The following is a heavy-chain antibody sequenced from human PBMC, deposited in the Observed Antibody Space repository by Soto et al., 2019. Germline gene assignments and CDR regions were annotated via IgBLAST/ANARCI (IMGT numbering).Heavy chain of an antibody. CDR2: IYYSGST. CDR3: AREPAAAGPGHMDV. V-gene: IGHV4-59*01. Sequence: SETLSLTCTVSGVSISSYYWSWIRQPPGKGLEWIGYIYYSGSTNYNPSLKSRVTISVDTSKNQFSLKLSSVTAADTAVYYCAREPAAAGPGHMDVWGKGTTVTVSS. D-gene: IGHD6-13*01. J-gene: IGHJ6*03. CDR1: GVSISSYY.